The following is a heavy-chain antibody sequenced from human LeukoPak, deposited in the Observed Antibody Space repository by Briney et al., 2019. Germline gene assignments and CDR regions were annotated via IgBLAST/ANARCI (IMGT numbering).Heavy chain of an antibody. J-gene: IGHJ4*02. V-gene: IGHV3-33*01. D-gene: IGHD6-13*01. CDR2: IWYDGSNK. CDR1: GFTFSNFG. CDR3: ARAESLAAAGTGYFDY. Sequence: PGRSLRLSCAASGFTFSNFGMHWVRQAPGKGLERVAVIWYDGSNKYYADSVKGRFTISRDNSKNTLYLQMNSLRAEDTAVYYCARAESLAAAGTGYFDYWGQGTLVTVSS.